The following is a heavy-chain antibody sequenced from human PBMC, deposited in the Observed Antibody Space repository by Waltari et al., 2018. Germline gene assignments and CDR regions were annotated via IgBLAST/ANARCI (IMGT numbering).Heavy chain of an antibody. J-gene: IGHJ2*01. D-gene: IGHD3-10*01. Sequence: QVQLQESGPGLVKPSETLSLTCPVPGGSISSYYWSWIRPPPGKGLEWIGYIYYSGSTNYNPSLKSRVTISVDTSKNQFSLKLSSVTAADTAVYYCAREYYGSGSYYNWYFDLWGQGTLVTVSS. CDR2: IYYSGST. CDR1: GGSISSYY. V-gene: IGHV4-59*12. CDR3: AREYYGSGSYYNWYFDL.